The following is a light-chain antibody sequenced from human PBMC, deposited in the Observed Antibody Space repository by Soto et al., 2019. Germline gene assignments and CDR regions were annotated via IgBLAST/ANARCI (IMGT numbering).Light chain of an antibody. J-gene: IGLJ3*02. V-gene: IGLV1-51*01. Sequence: QSVLTQPPSVSAAPGQKGTICCSGSSSNIGNNYVSWYQQLPGTAPKLLIYDNYKRPSGIPDRFSGSKSGTSATLGITGLQTGDEADYYCGTWDSSLSVVFGGGTKLTVL. CDR3: GTWDSSLSVV. CDR2: DNY. CDR1: SSNIGNNY.